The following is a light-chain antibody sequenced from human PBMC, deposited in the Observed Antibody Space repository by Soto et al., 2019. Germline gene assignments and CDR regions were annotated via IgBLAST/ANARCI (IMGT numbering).Light chain of an antibody. J-gene: IGKJ4*01. V-gene: IGKV3-20*01. CDR3: QQYNNWPPLT. CDR2: GAS. Sequence: EIVLTQSPGTLSLSPGERATLSCRTNQSVSSNYLAWYHQKPGQAPRLLIYGASSRATGIPDRFSGSGSGTEFALTISSLQSEDFAVYYCQQYNNWPPLTFGGGTKVDIK. CDR1: QSVSSNY.